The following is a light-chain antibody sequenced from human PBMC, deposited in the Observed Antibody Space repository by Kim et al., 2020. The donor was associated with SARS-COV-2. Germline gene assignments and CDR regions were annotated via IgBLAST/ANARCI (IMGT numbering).Light chain of an antibody. Sequence: ALGQTGRITCKGDSLRSYYATGYQQKPGQAPILVIYGKNNRPSGIPDRFSGSSSGNTASLTITGTQAGDEADYYCNSRDSNNNVVFGGGTQLTVL. CDR2: GKN. J-gene: IGLJ2*01. CDR1: SLRSYY. V-gene: IGLV3-19*01. CDR3: NSRDSNNNVV.